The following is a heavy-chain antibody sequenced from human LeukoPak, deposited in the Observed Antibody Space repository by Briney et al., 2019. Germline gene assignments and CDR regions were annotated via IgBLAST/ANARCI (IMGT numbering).Heavy chain of an antibody. CDR2: ISSSSSYI. CDR3: ARLIRSITMLRGVSYYYYMDV. Sequence: GESLGLSCAASGFTFSSYSMNWVRQAPGKGLEWVSSISSSSSYIYYADSVKGRFTTSRDNAKNSLYLQMNSLRAEDTAVYYCARLIRSITMLRGVSYYYYMDVWGKGTTLTVSS. CDR1: GFTFSSYS. V-gene: IGHV3-21*01. J-gene: IGHJ6*03. D-gene: IGHD3-10*01.